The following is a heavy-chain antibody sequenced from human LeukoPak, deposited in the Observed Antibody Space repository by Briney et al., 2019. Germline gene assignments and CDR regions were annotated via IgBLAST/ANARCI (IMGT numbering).Heavy chain of an antibody. J-gene: IGHJ4*02. V-gene: IGHV1-3*01. Sequence: ASVKVSGKASGYTFTSYAMHWVRQAPGQRLEWMGWINAGNGNTKYSQKFQGRVTITRDTSASTAYMELSSLRSEDTAVYYCARDLLTGDYFDYWGQGTLVTVSS. CDR1: GYTFTSYA. CDR2: INAGNGNT. CDR3: ARDLLTGDYFDY. D-gene: IGHD3-9*01.